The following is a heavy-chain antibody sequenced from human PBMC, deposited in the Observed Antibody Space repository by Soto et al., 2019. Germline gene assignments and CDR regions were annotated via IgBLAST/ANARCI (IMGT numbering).Heavy chain of an antibody. J-gene: IGHJ4*02. CDR1: GFTFSSYA. CDR3: ATETGTTSSGAVAG. D-gene: IGHD1-1*01. CDR2: ISGSGGSS. V-gene: IGHV3-23*01. Sequence: GGSLRLSCAASGFTFSSYAMSWVRQAPGKGLEWVSAISGSGGSSYYADSVKGRFTISRDNSKNTLYLQMNSLRAEDTAVYYCATETGTTSSGAVAGWGQGTLVAVSS.